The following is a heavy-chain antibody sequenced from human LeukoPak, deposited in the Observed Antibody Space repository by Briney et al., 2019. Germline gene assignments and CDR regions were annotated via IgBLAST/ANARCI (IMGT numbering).Heavy chain of an antibody. V-gene: IGHV4-30-2*01. CDR3: ARASSSWYEVNWFDP. CDR2: IYHSGST. Sequence: SQTLSLTCAVSGGSISSGGYSWSWIRQPPGKGLEWIGYIYHSGSTYYNPSLKSRVTISVDRSKNQFSLKLSSVTAAGTAVYYCARASSSWYEVNWFDPWGQGTLVTVSS. D-gene: IGHD6-13*01. CDR1: GGSISSGGYS. J-gene: IGHJ5*02.